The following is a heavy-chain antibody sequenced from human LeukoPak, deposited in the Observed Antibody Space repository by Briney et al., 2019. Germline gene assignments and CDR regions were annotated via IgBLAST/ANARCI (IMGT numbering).Heavy chain of an antibody. V-gene: IGHV4-59*01. Sequence: SETLSLTCSVSGGSITHYYWSWIRQPPGKGLEWIWYIYYSGSTNYNPSLKSRVTISVDTSKIRFSLKLSSVTAADTAVYYCARTQRGYNYGYQYYYYGLDVWGQGTTVTVSS. CDR1: GGSITHYY. D-gene: IGHD5-18*01. CDR3: ARTQRGYNYGYQYYYYGLDV. CDR2: IYYSGST. J-gene: IGHJ6*02.